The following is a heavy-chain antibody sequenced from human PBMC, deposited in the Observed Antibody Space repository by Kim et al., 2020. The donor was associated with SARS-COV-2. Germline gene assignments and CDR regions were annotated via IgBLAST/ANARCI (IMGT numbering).Heavy chain of an antibody. V-gene: IGHV2-70*01. D-gene: IGHD3-3*01. Sequence: TSLKTRLTISKDTSKNQVVLTMTNMDPVDTATYYCARIRYYDFWSGPFDPWGQGTLVTVSS. J-gene: IGHJ5*02. CDR3: ARIRYYDFWSGPFDP.